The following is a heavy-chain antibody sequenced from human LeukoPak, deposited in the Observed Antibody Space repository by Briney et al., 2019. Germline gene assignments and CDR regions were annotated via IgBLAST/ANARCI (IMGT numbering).Heavy chain of an antibody. CDR2: IYYSGST. Sequence: PSETLSLTCTVSGGSISSSSYYWGWIRQPPGKGLEWIGRIYYSGSTYYNPSLKSRVTISVDTSKNQFSLKLSSVTAADTAVYYCARPGDYDYVWGSYRVRSVGYFDYWGQGTLVTVSS. CDR3: ARPGDYDYVWGSYRVRSVGYFDY. V-gene: IGHV4-39*01. CDR1: GGSISSSSYY. J-gene: IGHJ4*02. D-gene: IGHD3-16*02.